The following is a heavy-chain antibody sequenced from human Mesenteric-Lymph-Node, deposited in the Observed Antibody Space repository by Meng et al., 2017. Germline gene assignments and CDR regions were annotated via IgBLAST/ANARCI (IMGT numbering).Heavy chain of an antibody. V-gene: IGHV3-23*04. J-gene: IGHJ4*02. CDR1: GITLNNHA. CDR3: ARDRTGLDY. D-gene: IGHD1-1*01. Sequence: EVQLVESGGRLVQPGGSLRLSCGASGITLNNHAMSWVRQAPGKGLEWVSAISVTGDYTYYADSVKGRFTISRDSSKNTLFLQMSSLRAEDTAVYYCARDRTGLDYWGQGTLVTVSS. CDR2: ISVTGDYT.